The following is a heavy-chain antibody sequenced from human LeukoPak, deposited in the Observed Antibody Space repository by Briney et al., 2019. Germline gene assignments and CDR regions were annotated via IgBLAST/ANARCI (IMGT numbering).Heavy chain of an antibody. D-gene: IGHD6-19*01. CDR1: GGSITSYY. V-gene: IGHV4-59*01. CDR2: GYYSGTT. CDR3: SRDAYSSGYYFFDY. J-gene: IGHJ4*02. Sequence: SETLSLTCTVSGGSITSYYWTWVRQPPGKGLEWIGYGYYSGTTNYNPSLKSRVTISVDASKNQFSLKVSSVTAADTAVYHCSRDAYSSGYYFFDYWGRGTLVTVSS.